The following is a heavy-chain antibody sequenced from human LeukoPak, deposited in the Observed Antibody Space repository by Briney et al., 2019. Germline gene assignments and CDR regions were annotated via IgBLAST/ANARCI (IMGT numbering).Heavy chain of an antibody. CDR3: ARDLLYATMIVVVTPVAFDI. CDR2: IYTSGST. V-gene: IGHV4-4*07. Sequence: KPSETLSLTCTVSGGSISSYYWSWIRQPAGKGLEWIGRIYTSGSTNYNPSLKSRVTMSVDTSKNQFSLKLSSVTAADTAVYYCARDLLYATMIVVVTPVAFDIWGQGTMVTVSS. J-gene: IGHJ3*02. D-gene: IGHD3-22*01. CDR1: GGSISSYY.